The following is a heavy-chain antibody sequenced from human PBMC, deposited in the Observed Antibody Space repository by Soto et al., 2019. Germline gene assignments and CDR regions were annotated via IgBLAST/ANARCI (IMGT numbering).Heavy chain of an antibody. CDR1: GFTFSSYA. V-gene: IGHV3-30-3*01. J-gene: IGHJ6*02. Sequence: GGSLRLSCAASGFTFSSYAMHWDRQAPGKGLEWVAVISYDGSNKYYADSVKGRFTISRDNSKNTLYLQMNSLRAEDTAVYYCARPIAAAGIRLRYYYYGMDVWGQGTTVTVSS. CDR2: ISYDGSNK. D-gene: IGHD6-13*01. CDR3: ARPIAAAGIRLRYYYYGMDV.